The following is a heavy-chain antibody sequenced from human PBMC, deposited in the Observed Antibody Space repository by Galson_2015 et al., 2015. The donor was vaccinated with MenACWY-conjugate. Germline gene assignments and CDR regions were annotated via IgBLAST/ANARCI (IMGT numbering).Heavy chain of an antibody. CDR1: GFTFSSYW. CDR2: VHSAGRST. V-gene: IGHV3-74*01. D-gene: IGHD1-26*01. J-gene: IGHJ4*02. CDR3: ARLGGNYRTTSHFDY. Sequence: SLRLSCAASGFTFSSYWMHWVRQAPGTGLVWVSRVHSAGRSTSYADSVKGRFTISRDNAKHTLYLQMNSLRAEDTAVYYCARLGGNYRTTSHFDYWGQGTLVTVSS.